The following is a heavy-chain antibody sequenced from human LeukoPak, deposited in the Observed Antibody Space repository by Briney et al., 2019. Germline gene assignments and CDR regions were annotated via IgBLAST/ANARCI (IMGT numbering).Heavy chain of an antibody. D-gene: IGHD6-19*01. CDR2: IIPIFGTA. J-gene: IGHJ4*02. CDR1: GGTFSSYA. Sequence: ASVKVSCKASGGTFSSYAISWVRQAPGQGLEWMGGIIPIFGTANYAQKFQGRVTITADESTSTAYMELSSLRSDDTAVYYCARGPRKQWLVGSHFDYWGQGTLVTVSS. CDR3: ARGPRKQWLVGSHFDY. V-gene: IGHV1-69*13.